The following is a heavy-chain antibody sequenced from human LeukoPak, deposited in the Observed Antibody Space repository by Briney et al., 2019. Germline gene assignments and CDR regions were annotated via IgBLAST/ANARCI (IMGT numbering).Heavy chain of an antibody. CDR1: GGSIGTYY. CDR2: VHYSGST. V-gene: IGHV4-59*08. Sequence: SETLSLTCTVSGGSIGTYYWSWIRQPPGRGLEWIGYVHYSGSTRYSPSLKSRVTISVDTSKNQFSLKLSSVTAADTAVYYCARVAVPAAMPTYYYYYYYMDVWGKGTTVTVSS. CDR3: ARVAVPAAMPTYYYYYYYMDV. J-gene: IGHJ6*03. D-gene: IGHD2-2*01.